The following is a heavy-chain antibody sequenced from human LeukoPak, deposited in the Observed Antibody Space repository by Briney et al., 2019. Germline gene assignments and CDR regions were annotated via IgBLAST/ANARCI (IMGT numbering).Heavy chain of an antibody. CDR3: ARGLTIYYFDY. Sequence: SETLSLTCTVSGGSISSSSYYWGWIRQPPGKELEWIGSIYYSGSTYYNPSLKSRVTISVDTSKNQFSLKLSSVTAADTAVYYCARGLTIYYFDYWGQGTLVTVSS. V-gene: IGHV4-39*07. D-gene: IGHD3-3*02. J-gene: IGHJ4*02. CDR2: IYYSGST. CDR1: GGSISSSSYY.